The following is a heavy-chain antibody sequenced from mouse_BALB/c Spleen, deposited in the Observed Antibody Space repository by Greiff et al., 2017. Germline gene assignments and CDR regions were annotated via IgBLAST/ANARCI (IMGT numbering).Heavy chain of an antibody. CDR1: GFSLTSYG. D-gene: IGHD2-14*01. CDR2: IWAGGST. V-gene: IGHV2-9*02. J-gene: IGHJ4*01. Sequence: VKLMESGPGLVAPSQSLSISCTVSGFSLTSYGVHWVRQPPGKGLEWLGVIWAGGSTNYNSALMSRLSISKDNSKSQVVLKMNSLQTDDTAMYYCARDPYDRNYYAMDYWGQGTSVTVSS. CDR3: ARDPYDRNYYAMDY.